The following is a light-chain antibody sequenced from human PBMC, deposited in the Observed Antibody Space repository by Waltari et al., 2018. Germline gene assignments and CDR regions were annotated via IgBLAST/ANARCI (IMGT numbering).Light chain of an antibody. CDR2: AVS. J-gene: IGKJ1*01. CDR3: QQYYSNPAT. V-gene: IGKV1-8*01. CDR1: QGISSY. Sequence: AIRITQSPSSLSASTGDRVTITCRASQGISSYLAWYQQKPGKAPKVLIYAVSTLQSGVPSRLSGSGSGTDFTLTISCLQSEDFAIYYCQQYYSNPATFGQGTKVEIK.